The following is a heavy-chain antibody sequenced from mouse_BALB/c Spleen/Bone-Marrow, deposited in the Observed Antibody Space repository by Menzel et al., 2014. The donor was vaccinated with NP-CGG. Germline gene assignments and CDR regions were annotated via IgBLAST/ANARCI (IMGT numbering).Heavy chain of an antibody. CDR3: SGPIYYGIYYAFAY. D-gene: IGHD2-1*01. Sequence: LQESGPELVRPGVSVKISCKGSGYTFTDYAMHWVKQSHAKSLEWIGVISTYSGNTNYNQKFKDKATMTVDKSSSTAYMVLARLTSYESAIYYCSGPIYYGIYYAFAYWGQGTLVTVSS. J-gene: IGHJ3*01. CDR2: ISTYSGNT. V-gene: IGHV1-67*01. CDR1: GYTFTDYA.